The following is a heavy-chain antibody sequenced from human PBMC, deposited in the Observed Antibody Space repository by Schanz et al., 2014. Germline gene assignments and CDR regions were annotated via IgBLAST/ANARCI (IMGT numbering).Heavy chain of an antibody. CDR1: GYTFISYG. V-gene: IGHV1-18*01. J-gene: IGHJ6*02. Sequence: QVQLVQSGAEVRKPGASVKVSCKASGYTFISYGISWVRQAPGQGLEWLGWISGCNGNTNYPQKFQGRVTMTIDPYTSTAYMDSSSLCSDHTAVFYCATAPSFSMGQAVVIDSYFYGVDVWGQGTPVIVSS. CDR3: ATAPSFSMGQAVVIDSYFYGVDV. CDR2: ISGCNGNT. D-gene: IGHD3-22*01.